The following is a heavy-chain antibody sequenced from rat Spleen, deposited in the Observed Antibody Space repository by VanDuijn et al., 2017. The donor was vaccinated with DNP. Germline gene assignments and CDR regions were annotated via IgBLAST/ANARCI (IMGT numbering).Heavy chain of an antibody. Sequence: EVQLVESGGGLVQPGRSLKLSCTASGLTFSDYNMAWVRQAPKKGLEWVATISYDGSSAHYRDSVKGRFTVSRDNAKSTLYLQMESLRSEDTATYYCARPDYWGQGVMVTVSS. J-gene: IGHJ2*01. CDR2: ISYDGSSA. CDR1: GLTFSDYN. V-gene: IGHV5-7*01. CDR3: ARPDY.